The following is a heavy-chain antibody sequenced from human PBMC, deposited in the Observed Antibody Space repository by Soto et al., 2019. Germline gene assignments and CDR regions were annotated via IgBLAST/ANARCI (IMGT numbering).Heavy chain of an antibody. CDR2: IGSSSSTI. V-gene: IGHV3-48*01. CDR1: GFTFSSFG. J-gene: IGHJ4*02. D-gene: IGHD5-18*01. Sequence: SGGGLVQPGGSLRLSCAASGFTFSSFGMNWVRQAPGKGLEWLSYIGSSSSTIYYADSVKGRFTISRDNAKNSLYLQMNSLRAEDTAVYYCARERYSYGLGRYWGQGTLVTVSS. CDR3: ARERYSYGLGRY.